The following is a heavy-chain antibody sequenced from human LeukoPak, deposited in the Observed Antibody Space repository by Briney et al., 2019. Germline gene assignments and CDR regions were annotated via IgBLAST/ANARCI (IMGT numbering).Heavy chain of an antibody. CDR1: GFTFDDYT. V-gene: IGHV3-43*01. CDR2: TSWDGGST. J-gene: IGHJ6*03. CDR3: AKGGDFWSGSRDYYMDV. Sequence: GGSLRLSCAASGFTFDDYTMHWVHQAPGKGLEWVSLTSWDGGSTYYADSVKGRFTISRDNSKNSLYLQMNSLRTEDTALYYCAKGGDFWSGSRDYYMDVWGKGTTVTVSS. D-gene: IGHD3-3*01.